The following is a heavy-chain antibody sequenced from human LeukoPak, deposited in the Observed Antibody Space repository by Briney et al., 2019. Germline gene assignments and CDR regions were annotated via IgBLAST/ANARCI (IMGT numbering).Heavy chain of an antibody. D-gene: IGHD6-6*01. J-gene: IGHJ5*02. CDR3: AREVGLSSSRGEDWFDP. CDR2: INPSGGST. Sequence: ASVKVSCKASGYTFTSYYMHWVRQAPGQGLEWMGIINPSGGSTSYAQKFQGRVTMTRDTSTSTVYMELSSLRSEDTAVYYCAREVGLSSSRGEDWFDPWGQGTLVTVSS. CDR1: GYTFTSYY. V-gene: IGHV1-46*01.